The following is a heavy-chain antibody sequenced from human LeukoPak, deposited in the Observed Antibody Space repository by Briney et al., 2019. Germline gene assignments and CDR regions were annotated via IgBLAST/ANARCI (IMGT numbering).Heavy chain of an antibody. CDR1: GYTLTDDH. V-gene: IGHV1-2*02. CDR3: ARDGWHSPNY. D-gene: IGHD6-19*01. J-gene: IGHJ4*02. Sequence: GASVKVSCKTSGYTLTDDHLHWVRQAPGQGLQWMGWINPNSGGANFAQKFQGRVTLTRDTSISTAYMELSSLRSDDTAVYYCARDGWHSPNYWGQGTQVTVSS. CDR2: INPNSGGA.